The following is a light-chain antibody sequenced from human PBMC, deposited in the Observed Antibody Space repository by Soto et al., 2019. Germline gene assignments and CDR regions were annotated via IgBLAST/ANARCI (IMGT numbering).Light chain of an antibody. J-gene: IGLJ3*02. V-gene: IGLV1-44*01. CDR2: STN. CDR3: SAWDDSLHGVV. CDR1: SSNVGSNI. Sequence: QSVLTQPPSASGTPGQRITISCSGSSSNVGSNIVNWYQQLPGTAPKLLIYSTNQRPSGVPDRFSGSRSGTSASLAISGLQSEDEADYYCSAWDDSLHGVVFGGGTKLTVL.